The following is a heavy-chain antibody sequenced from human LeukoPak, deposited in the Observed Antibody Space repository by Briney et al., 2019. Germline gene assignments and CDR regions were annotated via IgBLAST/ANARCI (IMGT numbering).Heavy chain of an antibody. Sequence: GGSLRLSCAASGFTFSSYEMNWVRQAPGKGLEWVSYINSRGRTIYYADSVKGRFTMSRDNAKNSLYLQMNSMRAEDTAVYYCARILNYNYCSGGSCYSGPFDYWGQGTLVTVSS. V-gene: IGHV3-48*03. D-gene: IGHD2-15*01. CDR3: ARILNYNYCSGGSCYSGPFDY. CDR1: GFTFSSYE. J-gene: IGHJ4*02. CDR2: INSRGRTI.